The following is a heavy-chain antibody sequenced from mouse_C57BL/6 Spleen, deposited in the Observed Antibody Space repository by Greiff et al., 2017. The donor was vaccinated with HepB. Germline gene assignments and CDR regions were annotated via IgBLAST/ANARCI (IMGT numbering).Heavy chain of an antibody. D-gene: IGHD4-1*01. CDR3: AREALGNWVAY. Sequence: EVQLQQSGPELVKPGASVKISCKASGYSFTGYYMHWVKQSSEKSLEWLGEINPSTGGTSYNQKFKGKATLTVDKSSSTAYMQLKSLTSEDSAVYYCAREALGNWVAYWGQGTLVTVSA. CDR2: INPSTGGT. V-gene: IGHV1-43*01. CDR1: GYSFTGYY. J-gene: IGHJ3*01.